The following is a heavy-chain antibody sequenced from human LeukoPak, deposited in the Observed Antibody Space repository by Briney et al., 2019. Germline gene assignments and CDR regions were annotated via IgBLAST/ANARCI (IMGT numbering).Heavy chain of an antibody. D-gene: IGHD1-1*01. J-gene: IGHJ2*01. CDR1: GGSISSNY. CDR3: ARGRYGNFDL. V-gene: IGHV4-59*01. Sequence: SETLSLTCSVSGGSISSNYWSWIRQPPGKGLEWIGYIHYSGITNYNPSLKSRVTISVDTSKNLFSLKLSSVTAADTAVYYCARGRYGNFDLWSRGTLVTVSS. CDR2: IHYSGIT.